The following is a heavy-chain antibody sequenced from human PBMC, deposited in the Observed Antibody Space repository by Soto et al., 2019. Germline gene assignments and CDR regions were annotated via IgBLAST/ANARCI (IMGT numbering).Heavy chain of an antibody. CDR1: RDTFTSYY. Sequence: ASVKVSCKAPRDTFTSYYINWVRQAPGQGLEWMGVINPHGGSTAYAQKFKGRVTLTRDTSASTVYMGVSSLTSEDTAMYYCARSSGGNFGIIIEGTNWFAPWGQGTLVTVSS. J-gene: IGHJ5*02. CDR3: ARSSGGNFGIIIEGTNWFAP. D-gene: IGHD1-26*01. V-gene: IGHV1-46*01. CDR2: INPHGGST.